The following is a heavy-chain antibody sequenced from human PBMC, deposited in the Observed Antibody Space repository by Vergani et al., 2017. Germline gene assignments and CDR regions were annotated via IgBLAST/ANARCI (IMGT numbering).Heavy chain of an antibody. D-gene: IGHD2-8*01. Sequence: QVQLVQSGAEVKKPGSSVKVSCKASGGTFSSYTISWVRQAPGQGLEWMGRIIPILGIANYAQKFQGRVTITADKSTSTAYMELSSLRAEDTAVYYCAREDIVLMVYAFDYWGQGTLVTVSS. J-gene: IGHJ4*02. V-gene: IGHV1-69*08. CDR3: AREDIVLMVYAFDY. CDR2: IIPILGIA. CDR1: GGTFSSYT.